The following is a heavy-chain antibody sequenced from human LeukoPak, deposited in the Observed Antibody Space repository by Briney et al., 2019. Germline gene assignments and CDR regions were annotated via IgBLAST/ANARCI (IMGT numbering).Heavy chain of an antibody. CDR3: AKDSGYSYGLFDY. V-gene: IGHV3-9*01. CDR2: ISWNSGSI. Sequence: GRSLRLSCAASGFTFDDYAMHWVRHAPGKGLEWVSGISWNSGSIGYADSVKGRFTISRDNAKNSLYLQMNSLRAEDTALYYCAKDSGYSYGLFDYWGQGTLVTVSS. J-gene: IGHJ4*02. D-gene: IGHD5-18*01. CDR1: GFTFDDYA.